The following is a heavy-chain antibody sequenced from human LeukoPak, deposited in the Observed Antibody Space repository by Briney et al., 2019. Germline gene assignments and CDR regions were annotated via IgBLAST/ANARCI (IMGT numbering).Heavy chain of an antibody. CDR1: GGSLSGDY. CDR2: INHSGST. Sequence: SETLSLTCAVYGGSLSGDYWSWIRQSPQKGLEWIGEINHSGSTNYNPSLKSRVNISVDTSKNQFSLELTSVTAADTAVYYCAREIRYCSSFSCYGNYYMDVWGKGTMVIVSS. V-gene: IGHV4-34*01. D-gene: IGHD2-15*01. CDR3: AREIRYCSSFSCYGNYYMDV. J-gene: IGHJ6*03.